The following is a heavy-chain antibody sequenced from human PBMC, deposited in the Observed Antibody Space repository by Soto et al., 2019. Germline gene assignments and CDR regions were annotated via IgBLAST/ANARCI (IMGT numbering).Heavy chain of an antibody. CDR2: INPNSGGT. Sequence: ASVKVSCKASGGTFSSYAISWVRQAPGQGLEWMGWINPNSGGTNYAQKFQGWVTMTRDTSISTAYMELSRLRSDDTAVYYCARDRGFGGHYGMDVWGQGTTVTAP. D-gene: IGHD3-10*01. V-gene: IGHV1-2*04. J-gene: IGHJ6*02. CDR1: GGTFSSYA. CDR3: ARDRGFGGHYGMDV.